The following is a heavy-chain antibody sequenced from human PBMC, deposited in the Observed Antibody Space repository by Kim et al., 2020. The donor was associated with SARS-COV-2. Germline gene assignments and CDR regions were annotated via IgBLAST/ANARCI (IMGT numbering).Heavy chain of an antibody. Sequence: TKYSQKFQGRVTITRDTSASTAYMELSSLRSEDTAVYYCARGLGSSYDDYWGQGTLVTVSS. CDR3: ARGLGSSYDDY. V-gene: IGHV1-3*01. D-gene: IGHD5-12*01. CDR2: T. J-gene: IGHJ4*02.